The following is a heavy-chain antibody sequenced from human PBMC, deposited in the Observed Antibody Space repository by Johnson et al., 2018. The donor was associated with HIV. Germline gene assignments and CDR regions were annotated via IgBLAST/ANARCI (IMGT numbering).Heavy chain of an antibody. D-gene: IGHD6-19*01. V-gene: IGHV3-11*04. Sequence: QVQLVESGGSLVKPGGSMRLSCAASGFTFTDYYMTWIRQAPGKGLEWVSHISTSGGGIYYADSVKGRFTISRDNARNSLYLQMNSLRAEDTAVYYCARVRYSSGWPIYAFDIWGRGTMVIVST. J-gene: IGHJ3*02. CDR1: GFTFTDYY. CDR3: ARVRYSSGWPIYAFDI. CDR2: ISTSGGGI.